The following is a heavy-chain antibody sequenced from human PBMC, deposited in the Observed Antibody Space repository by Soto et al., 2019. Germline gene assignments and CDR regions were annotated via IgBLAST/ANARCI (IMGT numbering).Heavy chain of an antibody. V-gene: IGHV4-34*01. J-gene: IGHJ4*02. CDR3: ARPPTVSGQSKKRPEL. CDR2: ISQSGNT. Sequence: SSTXSLTGSIYIFSFIGYYVVLMRHPPGKGLECIGEISQSGNTNYSPSLKSRVYISIDPSKKQFSLNLASVSAADTAVYYCARPPTVSGQSKKRPELWGPGTLVKVYS. D-gene: IGHD6-25*01. CDR1: IFSFIGYY.